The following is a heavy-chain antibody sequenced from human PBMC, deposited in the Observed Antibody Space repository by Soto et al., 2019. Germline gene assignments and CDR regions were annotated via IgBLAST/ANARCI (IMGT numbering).Heavy chain of an antibody. V-gene: IGHV3-30*18. CDR3: AKDFPYCSGGSCYSTYFDY. J-gene: IGHJ4*02. CDR2: ISYDGSNK. Sequence: GGSLSLSCAASGFPFSSYCMHWVRQAPGKGLEWVAVISYDGSNKYYADSVKGRFTISRDNSKNTLYLQMNSLRAEDTAVYYCAKDFPYCSGGSCYSTYFDYWGQGTLVTVSS. D-gene: IGHD2-15*01. CDR1: GFPFSSYC.